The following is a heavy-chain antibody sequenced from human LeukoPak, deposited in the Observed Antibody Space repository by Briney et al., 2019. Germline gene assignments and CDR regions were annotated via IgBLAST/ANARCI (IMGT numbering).Heavy chain of an antibody. CDR1: GGSVSSGSYY. J-gene: IGHJ6*02. D-gene: IGHD2-2*01. CDR3: ARDVPKKAPYGVDV. V-gene: IGHV4-61*01. Sequence: SETLSLTCTVSGGSVSSGSYYWSWIRQPPGKGLEWIGYIYYSGSTNYNPSLKSRVTISVDTSKNQFSLKLSSVTAADTAVYYCARDVPKKAPYGVDVWGQGTTVIVSS. CDR2: IYYSGST.